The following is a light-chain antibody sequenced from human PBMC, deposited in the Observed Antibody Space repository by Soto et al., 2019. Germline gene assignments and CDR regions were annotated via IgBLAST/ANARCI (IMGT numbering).Light chain of an antibody. V-gene: IGLV2-8*01. CDR3: SSYAARNNWV. J-gene: IGLJ3*02. CDR2: EVS. CDR1: SSDVGGYNY. Sequence: QSALTQPPSASGSPGQSVTISCTGTSSDVGGYNYVSWYQQHPGKAPKLMIYEVSKRPSGVPDRFSGSKSGNTASLTVSGLQAEDEADYYCSSYAARNNWVCGGGTKLTVL.